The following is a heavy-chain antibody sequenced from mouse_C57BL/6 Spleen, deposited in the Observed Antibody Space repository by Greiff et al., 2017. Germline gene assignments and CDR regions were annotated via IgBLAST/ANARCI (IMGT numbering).Heavy chain of an antibody. J-gene: IGHJ2*01. CDR1: GFNIKHTY. CDR3: ARSEDGYFFDY. CDR2: IDPANGNT. D-gene: IGHD2-3*01. V-gene: IGHV14-3*01. Sequence: EVQLQQSVAELVRPGASVKLSCTASGFNIKHTYMHWVKQRPEQGLEWIGRIDPANGNTKYAPKFQGKATITAYTSSNTSYLQLSSLTSEDTAIYYCARSEDGYFFDYWGQGTTLTVSS.